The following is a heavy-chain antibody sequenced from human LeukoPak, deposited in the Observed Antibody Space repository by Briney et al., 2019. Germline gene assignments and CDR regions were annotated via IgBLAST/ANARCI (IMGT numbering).Heavy chain of an antibody. V-gene: IGHV3-9*01. Sequence: GXXXNSXSIGYADSVKGRFTISRDNAKNSLYLQMNSLRAEDTAVYYCARARRKDHTAAIRGGSCPADYWGQGTLVTVSS. CDR2: XXXNSXSI. J-gene: IGHJ4*02. D-gene: IGHD2-15*01. CDR3: ARARRKDHTAAIRGGSCPADY.